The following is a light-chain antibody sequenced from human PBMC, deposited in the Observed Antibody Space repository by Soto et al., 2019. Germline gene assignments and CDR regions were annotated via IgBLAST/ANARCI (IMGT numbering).Light chain of an antibody. V-gene: IGLV2-14*01. CDR1: SSDVGGYNY. J-gene: IGLJ3*02. Sequence: QSALTQSASVSGSPGQSITISCTGTSSDVGGYNYVSWYQQHPGKAPKLIIYDVSNRPSGVSTRFSGSKSGNTASLTISGLQAEDEADYYCSSYTSSNTLVFGGGTKLTVL. CDR3: SSYTSSNTLV. CDR2: DVS.